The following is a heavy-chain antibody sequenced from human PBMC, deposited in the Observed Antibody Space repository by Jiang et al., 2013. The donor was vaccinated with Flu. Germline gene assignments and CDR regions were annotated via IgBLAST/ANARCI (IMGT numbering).Heavy chain of an antibody. J-gene: IGHJ4*02. CDR2: VYYTGSA. D-gene: IGHD2-15*01. CDR3: ARSHCTGGYCYYFFDY. CDR1: SGSITSYY. Sequence: SLSCTVSSGSITSYYWNWIRQPPGKGLEWIGYVYYTGSANYNPSLKSRVTISVDTSKNQFSLKLSSVTAADTAMYYCARSHCTGGYCYYFFDYWGQGTLVT. V-gene: IGHV4-59*01.